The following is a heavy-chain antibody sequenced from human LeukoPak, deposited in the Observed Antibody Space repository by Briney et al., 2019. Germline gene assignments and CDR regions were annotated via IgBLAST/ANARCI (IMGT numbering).Heavy chain of an antibody. CDR3: ARGPYCSSTSCYTYNNYYYYYGMDV. Sequence: PSETLSLTCAVYGGSFSGYYWSWIRQPPGKGLEWIGEINHSGSTNYNPSLKSRVTISVDTSKNQFSLKLSSVTAADTAVYYCARGPYCSSTSCYTYNNYYYYYGMDVWGQGTTVTVSS. CDR2: INHSGST. J-gene: IGHJ6*02. D-gene: IGHD2-2*01. CDR1: GGSFSGYY. V-gene: IGHV4-34*01.